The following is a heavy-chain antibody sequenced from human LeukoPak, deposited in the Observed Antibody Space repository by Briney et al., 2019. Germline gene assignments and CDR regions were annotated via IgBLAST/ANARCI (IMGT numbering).Heavy chain of an antibody. CDR3: ARLPLVRGVIPWFDP. CDR2: IYPGDSDT. V-gene: IGHV5-51*01. Sequence: GESLKISYKGSGYSFTSYWIGWVRQMPGKGLEWMGIIYPGDSDTRYSPSFQGQVTISADKSISTAYLQWSSLKVSDTAMYYCARLPLVRGVIPWFDPWGQGTLVTVSS. D-gene: IGHD3-10*01. J-gene: IGHJ5*02. CDR1: GYSFTSYW.